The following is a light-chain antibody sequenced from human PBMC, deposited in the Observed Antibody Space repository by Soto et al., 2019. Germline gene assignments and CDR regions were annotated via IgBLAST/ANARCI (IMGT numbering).Light chain of an antibody. CDR1: RSRLYSSNHKNY. CDR2: WAS. V-gene: IGKV4-1*01. J-gene: IGKJ4*01. Sequence: IVLTPSPDSLSLSLGERATIDCKSSRSRLYSSNHKNYLAWYQHKPGQPPRLLINWASARESGVPDRFSGAGSGTDFTLTISSLQAEDVAVYFCQQYYGTPLTFGGGTKVDIK. CDR3: QQYYGTPLT.